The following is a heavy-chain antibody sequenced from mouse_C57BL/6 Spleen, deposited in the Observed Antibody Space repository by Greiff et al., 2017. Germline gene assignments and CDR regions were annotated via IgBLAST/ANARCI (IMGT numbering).Heavy chain of an antibody. Sequence: QVQLQQSGAELVRPGTSVKVSCKASGYAFTNYLIEWVKQRPGQGLEWIGVINPGSGGTNYNEKFKGKATLTADKSSSTAYMQLSSLTSEDAAVYFCARPDGDYDGEAWFAYWGQGTLVTVSA. V-gene: IGHV1-54*01. CDR1: GYAFTNYL. CDR3: ARPDGDYDGEAWFAY. J-gene: IGHJ3*01. D-gene: IGHD2-4*01. CDR2: INPGSGGT.